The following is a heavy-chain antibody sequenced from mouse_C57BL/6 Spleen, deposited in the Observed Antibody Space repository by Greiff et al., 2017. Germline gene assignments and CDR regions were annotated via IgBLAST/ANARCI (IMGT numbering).Heavy chain of an antibody. Sequence: DVHLVESGEGLVKPGGSLKLSCAASGFTFSSYAMSWVRQTPEKRLEWVAYISSGGDYIYYADPVKGRFTISRDNARNTLYLQMSSLKSEDTAMYYCTRDRDYGSSSYWYFDVWGTGTTVTVSS. J-gene: IGHJ1*03. CDR1: GFTFSSYA. D-gene: IGHD1-1*01. CDR3: TRDRDYGSSSYWYFDV. V-gene: IGHV5-9-1*02. CDR2: ISSGGDYI.